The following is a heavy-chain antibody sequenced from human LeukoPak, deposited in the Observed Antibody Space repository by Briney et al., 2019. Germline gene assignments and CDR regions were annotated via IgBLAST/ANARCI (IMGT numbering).Heavy chain of an antibody. D-gene: IGHD3-10*01. V-gene: IGHV4-31*03. CDR1: GGSISSGGYY. Sequence: SETLSLTCTVSGGSISSGGYYWSWIRQHPGKGLEWIGYIYYSGSTYYNPSLKSRVTISVDTSKNQFSLKLSSVTAADTAVYYCARDSRQIWFGEHQYGMDVWGQGTTVTVSS. CDR3: ARDSRQIWFGEHQYGMDV. J-gene: IGHJ6*02. CDR2: IYYSGST.